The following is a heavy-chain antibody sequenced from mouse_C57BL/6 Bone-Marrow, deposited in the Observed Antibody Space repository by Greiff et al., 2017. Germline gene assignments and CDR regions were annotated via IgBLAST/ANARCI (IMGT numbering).Heavy chain of an antibody. CDR2: ISSGSSTN. D-gene: IGHD2-2*01. J-gene: IGHJ4*01. CDR3: AREGYDSYYCAMDY. V-gene: IGHV5-17*01. Sequence: VQLKESGGGLVKPGGSLKLSCAASGFTFSDYGMHWVRQAPEKGLEWVAYISSGSSTNYYADTVKGRFTISRDNAKNTLFLQMTSLRSEDTAMYYCAREGYDSYYCAMDYWGQGTSVTVSS. CDR1: GFTFSDYG.